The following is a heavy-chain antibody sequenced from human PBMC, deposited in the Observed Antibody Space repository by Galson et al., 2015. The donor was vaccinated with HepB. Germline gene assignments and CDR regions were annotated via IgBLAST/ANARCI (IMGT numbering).Heavy chain of an antibody. D-gene: IGHD4-17*01. CDR1: GGSISSGGYY. J-gene: IGHJ5*02. CDR3: ARGSLLFGDYRWYWFDP. CDR2: IYYSGST. Sequence: TLSLTCTVSGGSISSGGYYWSWIRQHPGKGLEWIGYIYYSGSTYYNPSLKSRVTISVDTSKNQFSLKLSSVTAADTAVYYCARGSLLFGDYRWYWFDPWGQGTLVTVSS. V-gene: IGHV4-31*03.